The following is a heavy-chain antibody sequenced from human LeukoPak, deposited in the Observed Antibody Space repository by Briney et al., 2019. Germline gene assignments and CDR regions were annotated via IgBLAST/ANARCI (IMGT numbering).Heavy chain of an antibody. CDR3: ARERSSSWYGPFDY. V-gene: IGHV1-2*06. Sequence: ASVKVSCKASGYTFTGYYMHWVRQAPGQGPEWMGRINPNSGGTNYAQKFQGRVTMTRDTSISTAYMELSRLRSDDTAVYYCARERSSSWYGPFDYWGQGTLVTVSS. CDR2: INPNSGGT. J-gene: IGHJ4*02. CDR1: GYTFTGYY. D-gene: IGHD6-13*01.